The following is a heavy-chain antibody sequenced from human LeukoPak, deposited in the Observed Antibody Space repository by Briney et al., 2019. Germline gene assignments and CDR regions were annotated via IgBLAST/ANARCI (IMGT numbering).Heavy chain of an antibody. D-gene: IGHD3-22*01. Sequence: SETLSLTCTVSGGSISSHYWSWIRQPPGKGLEWIGYIYYSGSTNYNPSRKGRVTISLATSKNHFPLKLSSVTAAATAVYYCARDLPYYYDSSGPIPPSWFDPWGQGTLVTVSS. CDR2: IYYSGST. J-gene: IGHJ5*02. CDR3: ARDLPYYYDSSGPIPPSWFDP. V-gene: IGHV4-59*11. CDR1: GGSISSHY.